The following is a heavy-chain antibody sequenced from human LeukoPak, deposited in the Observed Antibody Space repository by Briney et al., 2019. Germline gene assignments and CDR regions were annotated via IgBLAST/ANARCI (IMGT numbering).Heavy chain of an antibody. V-gene: IGHV4-39*01. J-gene: IGHJ4*02. CDR1: GGSISSRSYY. CDR2: IYYSGST. D-gene: IGHD1-1*01. CDR3: ARPTRNWNDGIDY. Sequence: SETLSLTCTVSGGSISSRSYYWGWIRQPPGKGLEWIGSIYYSGSTYHNPSLKSRVTISVDTSKNQFSLKLSSVTAADTAVYYCARPTRNWNDGIDYWGQGTLVTVSS.